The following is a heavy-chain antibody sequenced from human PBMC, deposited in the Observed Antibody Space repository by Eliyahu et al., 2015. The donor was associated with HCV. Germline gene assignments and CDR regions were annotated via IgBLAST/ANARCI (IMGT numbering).Heavy chain of an antibody. CDR1: GFTFXSYG. CDR3: ARDRPDAFDI. J-gene: IGHJ3*02. V-gene: IGHV3-33*01. CDR2: IWYDGSNK. Sequence: QVQLVESGGGVVQPGRSLRXSCAASGFTFXSYGMHWVRQAPGKGLEWVAVIWYDGSNKYYADSVKGRFTISRDNSKNTLYLQMNSLRAEDTAVHYCARDRPDAFDIWGQGTMVTVSS.